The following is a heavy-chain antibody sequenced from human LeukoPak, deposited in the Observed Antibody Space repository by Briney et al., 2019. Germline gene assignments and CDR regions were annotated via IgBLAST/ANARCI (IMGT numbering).Heavy chain of an antibody. CDR1: GLPFCSYR. D-gene: IGHD1-26*01. V-gene: IGHV3-30*02. J-gene: IGHJ3*02. Sequence: GGPLRLSCAACGLPFCSYRVHCARHSPDRALEGVAFIGYDGSIKYYADSVKGRFTMSRDNSKNTLYLQINSLRAEDTAVYYCAKDSGSYYEPNGRAFEIWGQGTMVTVSS. CDR3: AKDSGSYYEPNGRAFEI. CDR2: IGYDGSIK.